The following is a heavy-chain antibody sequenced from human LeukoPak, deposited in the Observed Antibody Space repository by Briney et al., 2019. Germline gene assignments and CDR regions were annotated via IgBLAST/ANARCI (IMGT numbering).Heavy chain of an antibody. CDR2: IYYSGST. CDR1: GGSISSYY. CDR3: ARQGGGFWYFDL. D-gene: IGHD6-25*01. V-gene: IGHV4-59*08. Sequence: TSETLSLTCTVSGGSISSYYWSWIRQPPGKGLEWIGYIYYSGSTNYNPPLKSRVTISVDTSKNQFSLKLSSVTAADTAVYYCARQGGGFWYFDLWGRGTLVTVSS. J-gene: IGHJ2*01.